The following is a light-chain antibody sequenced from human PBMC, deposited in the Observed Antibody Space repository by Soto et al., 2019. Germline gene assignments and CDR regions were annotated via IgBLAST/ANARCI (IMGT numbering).Light chain of an antibody. CDR1: SSNIGSNY. J-gene: IGLJ7*01. CDR2: RNN. V-gene: IGLV1-47*01. Sequence: QYVLTQPPSASGTPGQGVTISCSGGSSNIGSNYVYWYQQLSGTAPKLLIYRNNQRPSGVPDRFSGSKSGTSASLAISGLRFEDEADYCCAAWNDSLSAAVFGGGTQLTVL. CDR3: AAWNDSLSAAV.